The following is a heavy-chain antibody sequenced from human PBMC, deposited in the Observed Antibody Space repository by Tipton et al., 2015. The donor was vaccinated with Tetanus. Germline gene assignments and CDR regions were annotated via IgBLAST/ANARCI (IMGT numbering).Heavy chain of an antibody. J-gene: IGHJ4*02. V-gene: IGHV3-21*01. CDR1: GFAFSSYT. CDR2: ISIRSSYK. D-gene: IGHD4-17*01. CDR3: ARDFITTDYYFDH. Sequence: SLRLSCAASGFAFSSYTLNWVRQAPGNGLEWVSSISIRSSYKYYADSVKGRFTTSRDDAKNSVYLQMNSLRAGDTAVYYCARDFITTDYYFDHWGQGTLVTVSS.